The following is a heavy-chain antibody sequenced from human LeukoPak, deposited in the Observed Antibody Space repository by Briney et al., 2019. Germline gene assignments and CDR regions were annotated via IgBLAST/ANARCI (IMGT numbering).Heavy chain of an antibody. D-gene: IGHD3-22*01. Sequence: KPGESLKISCKGSGYSFTSYWIGWVRQMPGKGLEWMGIIYPGDSDTRYSPSFQGQVTISADKSISTAYLQWSSLKASDTAMYYCARPYYDSSGYKPDAFDIWGQGTMVTVSS. CDR3: ARPYYDSSGYKPDAFDI. CDR2: IYPGDSDT. V-gene: IGHV5-51*03. CDR1: GYSFTSYW. J-gene: IGHJ3*02.